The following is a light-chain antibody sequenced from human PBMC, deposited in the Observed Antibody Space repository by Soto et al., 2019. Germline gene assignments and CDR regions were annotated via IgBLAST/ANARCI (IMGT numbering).Light chain of an antibody. J-gene: IGLJ2*01. CDR1: SSDVGGYNY. Sequence: QSVLTQPASVSGSPGQSITISCIGTSSDVGGYNYVSWYQQSPGTVPKLMIYDVNNRPSGVSNRFSGSKSGNTASLTISGRQAEDEADYYCSSYSTSSPLVAFGGGTKLTVL. V-gene: IGLV2-14*01. CDR2: DVN. CDR3: SSYSTSSPLVA.